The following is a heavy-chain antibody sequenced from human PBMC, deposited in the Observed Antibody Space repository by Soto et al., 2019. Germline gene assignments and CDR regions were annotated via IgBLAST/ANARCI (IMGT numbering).Heavy chain of an antibody. Sequence: EVQLVESGGGLVQPGGSLKLSCAASGFTFSGSAMHWVRQASGKGLEWVGRIRSKANSYATAYAASVKGRFTISRDDSKNTAYLQMNSLKTEDTAVYYCTRHALPYCGGDCYLLPYFDLWGRGTLVTVSS. D-gene: IGHD2-21*02. V-gene: IGHV3-73*02. CDR2: IRSKANSYAT. CDR1: GFTFSGSA. CDR3: TRHALPYCGGDCYLLPYFDL. J-gene: IGHJ2*01.